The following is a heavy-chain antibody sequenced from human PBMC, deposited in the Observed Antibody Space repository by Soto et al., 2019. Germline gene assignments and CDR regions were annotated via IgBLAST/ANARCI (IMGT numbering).Heavy chain of an antibody. CDR1: GFTFNDYA. Sequence: EVQLVESGGGLVQPGRSLRLSCAASGFTFNDYAMQWVRQAPGKGLEWVSGITWNSGSIAYADSVKGRFTISRDNAKNSLYLHMNSLRAEDTPLYYCAKDVNSSSYYDSSGYYYKAAFDIWGQGAMVSVSP. V-gene: IGHV3-9*01. J-gene: IGHJ3*02. D-gene: IGHD3-22*01. CDR3: AKDVNSSSYYDSSGYYYKAAFDI. CDR2: ITWNSGSI.